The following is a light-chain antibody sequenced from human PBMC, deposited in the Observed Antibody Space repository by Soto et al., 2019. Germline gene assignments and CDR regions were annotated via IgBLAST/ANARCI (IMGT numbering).Light chain of an antibody. CDR1: QGISRY. CDR2: AAS. Sequence: DIQLTQSPSFLSASVGDRVTITCRASQGISRYLSWYQQKPGKAPNLLIYAASTLQSGVPSRFSGSGSGTEFPLTISSLQPEDCATYSCQQLNGYPLTCGQGTRQELQ. CDR3: QQLNGYPLT. V-gene: IGKV1-9*01. J-gene: IGKJ5*01.